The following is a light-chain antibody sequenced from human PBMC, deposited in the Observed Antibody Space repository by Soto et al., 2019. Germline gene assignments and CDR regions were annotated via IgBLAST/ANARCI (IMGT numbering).Light chain of an antibody. CDR3: QQYGSSPGLFI. V-gene: IGKV3-20*01. J-gene: IGKJ3*01. CDR1: QSVSSSY. Sequence: EIVLTQSPGTLSLSPGERATLSCRASQSVSSSYLAWYQQKPGQAPRLLIYGASSRATGIPDRFSGSGSGTDFTLTISRLEPEDFAVYYCQQYGSSPGLFIFGPGTKVDIK. CDR2: GAS.